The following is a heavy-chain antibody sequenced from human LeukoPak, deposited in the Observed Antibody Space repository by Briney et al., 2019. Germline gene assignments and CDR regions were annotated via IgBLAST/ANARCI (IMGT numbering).Heavy chain of an antibody. CDR1: GFTFRSFW. J-gene: IGHJ4*02. Sequence: GGSLRLSCAASGFTFRSFWMSWVRQALGKGLEWVANTHQDESEKQYGDSVKGRFTISRDNAKNSLYLQMNSLRAEDTAIYYCARVGSSWDLLDYWGQGTLVTVSS. CDR2: THQDESEK. D-gene: IGHD6-13*01. CDR3: ARVGSSWDLLDY. V-gene: IGHV3-7*01.